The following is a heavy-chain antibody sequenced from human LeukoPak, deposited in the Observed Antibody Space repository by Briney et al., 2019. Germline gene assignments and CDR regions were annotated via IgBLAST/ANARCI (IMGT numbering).Heavy chain of an antibody. V-gene: IGHV3-21*01. CDR2: IGSSSSSYI. CDR3: AASTKHTAMVDY. CDR1: AITFSNSC. D-gene: IGHD5-18*01. Sequence: GGSLRLSCTASAITFSNSCMNWVRQAPGKGLDWVSSIGSSSSSYIYYADSVKGRFTISRDNAKNSLHLQMNSLRAEDTAVYYCAASTKHTAMVDYWGQGTLVTVSS. J-gene: IGHJ4*02.